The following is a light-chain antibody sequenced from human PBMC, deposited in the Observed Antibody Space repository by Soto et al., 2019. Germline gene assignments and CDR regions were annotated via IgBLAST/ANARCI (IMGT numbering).Light chain of an antibody. V-gene: IGKV3-11*01. CDR2: DAS. CDR3: QQRSNWTT. Sequence: EIVLTQSPATLSLSPGDRATLSCRASQSVSTYLAWYQQKPGQAPRLLIYDASTRAAGTPARFSGSGSGTDFTLTISSLEPEDFAVYYCQQRSNWTTFGQGTRLEIK. CDR1: QSVSTY. J-gene: IGKJ5*01.